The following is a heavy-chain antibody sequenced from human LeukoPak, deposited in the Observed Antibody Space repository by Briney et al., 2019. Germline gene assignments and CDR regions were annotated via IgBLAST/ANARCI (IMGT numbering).Heavy chain of an antibody. Sequence: PSETLSLTCTVSGGSISSYYWSWIRQPPGKGLEWIGYIYYSGSTNYNPSLKSRVTISVDTSKNQFSLKLSSVTAADTAVYYCARVGSSHTGYYYYYYMDVWGKGTTVTISS. J-gene: IGHJ6*03. D-gene: IGHD2-2*02. V-gene: IGHV4-59*01. CDR2: IYYSGST. CDR3: ARVGSSHTGYYYYYYMDV. CDR1: GGSISSYY.